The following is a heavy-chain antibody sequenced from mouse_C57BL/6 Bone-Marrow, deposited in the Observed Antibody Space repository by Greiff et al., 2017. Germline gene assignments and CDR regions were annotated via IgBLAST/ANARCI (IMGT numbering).Heavy chain of an antibody. J-gene: IGHJ4*01. CDR3: ARHLFMDY. CDR2: LSNLAYSI. D-gene: IGHD2-3*01. CDR1: GFTFSDYG. V-gene: IGHV5-15*01. Sequence: EVKLMESGGGLVQPGGSLKLSCAASGFTFSDYGMAWVRQAPRKGPEWVAFLSNLAYSIYYADTVTGRFTISRENAKNTLYLEMSSLRSEDTAMYYCARHLFMDYWGQGTSVTVSS.